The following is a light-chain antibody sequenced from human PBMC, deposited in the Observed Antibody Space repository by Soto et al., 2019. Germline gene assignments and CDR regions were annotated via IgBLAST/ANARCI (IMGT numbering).Light chain of an antibody. V-gene: IGLV3-21*02. J-gene: IGLJ2*01. CDR1: NIGRRS. CDR2: DDS. Sequence: SYELTQPPSVSVAPGQTARITCGGDNIGRRSVHWCQQKPGQAPVLVVHDDSDRPSGIPERFSGSNSGNTATLTISRVEAGDEADYYCQVWDTFSDHVVFGGGTKVTVL. CDR3: QVWDTFSDHVV.